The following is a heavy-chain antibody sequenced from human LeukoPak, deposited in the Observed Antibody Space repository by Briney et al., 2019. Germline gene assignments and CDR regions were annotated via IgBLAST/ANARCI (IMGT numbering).Heavy chain of an antibody. CDR3: ARRSSGPDY. V-gene: IGHV4-34*01. CDR1: GGSFSGYY. D-gene: IGHD6-19*01. CDR2: INHSGST. J-gene: IGHJ4*02. Sequence: PSETLSLTCAVHGGSFSGYYWSWIRQPPGKGLEWIGEINHSGSTNYNPSLKSRVTISVDTSKNQFSLKLSSVTAADTAVYYCARRSSGPDYWGQGTLVTVSS.